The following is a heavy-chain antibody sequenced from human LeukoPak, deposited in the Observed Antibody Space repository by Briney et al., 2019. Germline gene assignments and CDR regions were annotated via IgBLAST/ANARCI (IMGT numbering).Heavy chain of an antibody. CDR2: ISGSGGST. D-gene: IGHD3-22*01. CDR1: GFTFSSYA. CDR3: AKGAAYYYDSSGYLGAFDT. Sequence: GGSLRLSCAASGFTFSSYAMSWVRQAPGKGLEWVSAISGSGGSTYYADSVKGRFTISRDNSKNTLYLQMNSLRAEDTAVYYCAKGAAYYYDSSGYLGAFDTWGQGTMVTVSS. J-gene: IGHJ3*02. V-gene: IGHV3-23*01.